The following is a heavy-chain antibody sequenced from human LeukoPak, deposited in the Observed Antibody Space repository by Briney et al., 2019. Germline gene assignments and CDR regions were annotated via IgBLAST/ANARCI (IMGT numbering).Heavy chain of an antibody. CDR2: IYTSGST. D-gene: IGHD3-10*01. CDR3: ARDQYYGSGSYSGFDY. CDR1: GGSISSGSYY. J-gene: IGHJ4*02. Sequence: SQTLSLTCTVSGGSISSGSYYWSWIRQPAGKGLEWIGRIYTSGSTNYNHSLKSRVTISVDTSTSQFSLKLSSVTAADTAVYSCARDQYYGSGSYSGFDYWGQGTLVTVSS. V-gene: IGHV4-61*02.